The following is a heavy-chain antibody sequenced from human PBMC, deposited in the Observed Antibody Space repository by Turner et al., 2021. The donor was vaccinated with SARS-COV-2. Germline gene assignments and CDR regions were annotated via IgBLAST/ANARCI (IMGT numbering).Heavy chain of an antibody. Sequence: EVRVVESGGGLVPPGRSLRLSCTASGFTFGKYAMSWIRQAPGKGLECVGFIRSTNFGGTTEYATSVRGRFNVSRDDSRTIAYLHMSSLKTEDTAVYYCARGRTGASYYFDYWGQGILVTVSS. CDR2: IRSTNFGGTT. CDR1: GFTFGKYA. CDR3: ARGRTGASYYFDY. J-gene: IGHJ4*02. V-gene: IGHV3-49*03. D-gene: IGHD7-27*01.